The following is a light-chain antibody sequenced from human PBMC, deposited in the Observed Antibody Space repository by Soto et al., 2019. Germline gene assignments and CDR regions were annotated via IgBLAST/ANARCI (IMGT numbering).Light chain of an antibody. CDR1: SSNIGAGYN. CDR3: QSYDSSLSGWL. CDR2: GDS. J-gene: IGLJ3*02. V-gene: IGLV1-40*01. Sequence: XTGSSSNIGAGYNVHWYQQVPGTAPKLLIYGDSNRPSGVPDRFSGSKSGTSASLAITGLQAEDEADYYCQSYDSSLSGWLFGGGTQLTVL.